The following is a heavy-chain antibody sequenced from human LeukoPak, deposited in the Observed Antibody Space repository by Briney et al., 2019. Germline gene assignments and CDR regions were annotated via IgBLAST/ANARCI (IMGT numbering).Heavy chain of an antibody. J-gene: IGHJ4*02. D-gene: IGHD3-3*01. CDR2: IYPSGRT. CDR1: GGSISSGSYY. V-gene: IGHV4-61*02. CDR3: ARVPNYDFWSGYIDN. Sequence: PSQTLSLTCTVSGGSISSGSYYWTWIRQPAGKGLEWIGRIYPSGRTNYNPSLKSRVTISVDTSKNQFSLKLSSVTAADTAVYYCARVPNYDFWSGYIDNWGQGTRVTVSA.